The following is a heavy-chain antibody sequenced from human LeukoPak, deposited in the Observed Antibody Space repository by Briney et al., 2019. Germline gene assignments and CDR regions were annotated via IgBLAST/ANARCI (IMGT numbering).Heavy chain of an antibody. Sequence: ASVKVSCKASGYTFTGYYMHWVRQAPGQGLEWMGWINPNSGGTNYAQKFQGRVTMTRDTSISTAYTELSRLRSDDTAVYYCASGRGHYDSSGPPRYWGQGTLVTVSS. CDR3: ASGRGHYDSSGPPRY. D-gene: IGHD3-22*01. CDR1: GYTFTGYY. J-gene: IGHJ4*02. CDR2: INPNSGGT. V-gene: IGHV1-2*02.